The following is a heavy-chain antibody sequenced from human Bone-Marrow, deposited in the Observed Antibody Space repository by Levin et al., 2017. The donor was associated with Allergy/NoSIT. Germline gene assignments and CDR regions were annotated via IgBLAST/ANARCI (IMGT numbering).Heavy chain of an antibody. V-gene: IGHV3-48*02. D-gene: IGHD3-22*01. J-gene: IGHJ4*02. CDR2: ITSISSTT. CDR1: GFTFSSYA. Sequence: GGSLRLSCVASGFTFSSYAMNWVRQAPGKGLEWISYITSISSTTYYADSVKGRFTISRDNAKNSLYLQMNSLRDEDTAVFYCARDLQATDRSGGGRPYDYWGQGTLVSVSS. CDR3: ARDLQATDRSGGGRPYDY.